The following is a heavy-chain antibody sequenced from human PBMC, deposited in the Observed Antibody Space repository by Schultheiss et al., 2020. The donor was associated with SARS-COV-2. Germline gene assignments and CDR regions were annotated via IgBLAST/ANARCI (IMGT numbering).Heavy chain of an antibody. CDR1: GFSLSNARMG. D-gene: IGHD3-3*01. CDR3: ARSPERGYDFWSGYYQNNWFDP. Sequence: SGPTLVKPTETLTLTCTVSGFSLSNARMGVSWIRQPPGKALEWLAVIYWDDDKRYSPSLKTRLTISKDTSKNQVVLTMTNMDPVDTATYYCARSPERGYDFWSGYYQNNWFDPWGQGTLVTVSS. J-gene: IGHJ5*02. CDR2: IYWDDDK. V-gene: IGHV2-5*02.